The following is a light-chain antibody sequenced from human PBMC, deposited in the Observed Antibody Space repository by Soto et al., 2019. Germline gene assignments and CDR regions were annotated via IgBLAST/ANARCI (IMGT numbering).Light chain of an antibody. CDR2: GAS. CDR3: QQGYSTPIT. Sequence: DIQLTQSPSFLSASVGDRVTITCXASQDMNTYIAWYQHTPGKAPKLLIYGASNLQSGVPSRFSGSGSGTDFALTISSLQPEDFATYYCQQGYSTPITFSQGTRPAIK. CDR1: QDMNTY. J-gene: IGKJ5*01. V-gene: IGKV1-39*01.